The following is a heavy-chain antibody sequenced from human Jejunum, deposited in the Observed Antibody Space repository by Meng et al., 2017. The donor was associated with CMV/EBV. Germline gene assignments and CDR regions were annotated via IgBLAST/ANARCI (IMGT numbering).Heavy chain of an antibody. J-gene: IGHJ4*02. D-gene: IGHD2-2*02. CDR1: GYTFHVYY. V-gene: IGHV1-2*02. Sequence: KASGYTFHVYYIHWPRQAPGQGLEWMGWINPNNGATNYAQNFQGRLTLTSDTSISTAFMELSGLRSNDTAVYYCAKVESSSWYTDWGQGTLVTVSS. CDR2: INPNNGAT. CDR3: AKVESSSWYTD.